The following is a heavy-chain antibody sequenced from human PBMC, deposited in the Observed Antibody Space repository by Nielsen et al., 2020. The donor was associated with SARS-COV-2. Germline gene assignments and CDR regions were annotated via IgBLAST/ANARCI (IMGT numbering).Heavy chain of an antibody. V-gene: IGHV3-30-3*01. CDR1: GFAFSRYV. CDR3: ARDGGITMIVVVPDAFDI. J-gene: IGHJ3*02. D-gene: IGHD3-22*01. Sequence: GESLKISCAASGFAFSRYVMHWVRQAPGKGLEWVAVISYDGSNKYYADSVKGRFTISRDNSKNTLYLQMNSLRAEDTAVYYCARDGGITMIVVVPDAFDIWGQGTMVTVSS. CDR2: ISYDGSNK.